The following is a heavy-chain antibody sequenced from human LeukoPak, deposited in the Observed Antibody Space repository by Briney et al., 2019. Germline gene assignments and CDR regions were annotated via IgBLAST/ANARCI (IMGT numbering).Heavy chain of an antibody. V-gene: IGHV3-53*04. CDR3: ARGEGGSYPVY. Sequence: PGGSLRLSCAASGFTVSSNYMSWVRQAPGKGLEWGSVIYSDGSTYYADSVKGRFTVSRHNFKNTLYLQMNSLRAEDTAVYYCARGEGGSYPVYWGQGTLVTVSS. CDR1: GFTVSSNY. J-gene: IGHJ4*02. CDR2: IYSDGST. D-gene: IGHD1-26*01.